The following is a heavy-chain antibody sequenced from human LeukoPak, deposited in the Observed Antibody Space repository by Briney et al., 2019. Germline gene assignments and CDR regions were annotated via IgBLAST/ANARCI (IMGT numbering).Heavy chain of an antibody. D-gene: IGHD2-2*01. CDR2: IIPIFDTS. J-gene: IGHJ4*02. CDR3: ARDTFCSATTCYSAPHFDY. V-gene: IGHV1-69*08. Sequence: GASVKVSCKASGGTFSTYTISWVRQAPGQGLEWMGRIIPIFDTSNYAQKFQGRLTITADTSTNTAYMELSSLRSEDTAFYYCARDTFCSATTCYSAPHFDYWGQGTLVTVSS. CDR1: GGTFSTYT.